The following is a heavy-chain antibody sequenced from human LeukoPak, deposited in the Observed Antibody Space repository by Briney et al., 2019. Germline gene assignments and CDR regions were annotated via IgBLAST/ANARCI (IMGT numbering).Heavy chain of an antibody. D-gene: IGHD6-13*01. CDR2: IYHSGST. CDR3: ARARHSSWSLY. CDR1: GDSIIDYY. Sequence: PSETLSLTCSVSGDSIIDYYWNWIRQPPGKGLEWIGYIYHSGSTYYNPSLKSRVTISVDRSKNQFSLKLSSVTAADTAVYYCARARHSSWSLYWGQGTLVTVSS. J-gene: IGHJ4*02. V-gene: IGHV4-59*12.